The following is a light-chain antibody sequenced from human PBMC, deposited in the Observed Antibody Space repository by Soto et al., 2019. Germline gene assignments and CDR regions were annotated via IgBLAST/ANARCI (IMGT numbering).Light chain of an antibody. Sequence: ERVMAQSPATLSVSPGERATLSCRASQSVSSNLAWYQQKPGQAPRLLIYGASTRATGTPARFSGSGSGTEFTLTISSLQSEEFAVYYCQQYIRWPLTFGGGTKVDI. CDR2: GAS. V-gene: IGKV3-15*01. J-gene: IGKJ4*01. CDR3: QQYIRWPLT. CDR1: QSVSSN.